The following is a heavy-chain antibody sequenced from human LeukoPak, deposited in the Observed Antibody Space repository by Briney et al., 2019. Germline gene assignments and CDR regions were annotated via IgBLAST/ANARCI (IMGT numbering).Heavy chain of an antibody. J-gene: IGHJ4*02. CDR3: VRLRYTYGKNFDC. V-gene: IGHV3-7*01. Sequence: GGSLRLSCAASGFTFKGYWMSWVRQAPGKGLEWVANIQQDGSEKKYVDSVKGRFTISRDNAKNSLYLQMDSLRAEDTAVYYCVRLRYTYGKNFDCWGQGPLVTVSS. CDR1: GFTFKGYW. D-gene: IGHD5-18*01. CDR2: IQQDGSEK.